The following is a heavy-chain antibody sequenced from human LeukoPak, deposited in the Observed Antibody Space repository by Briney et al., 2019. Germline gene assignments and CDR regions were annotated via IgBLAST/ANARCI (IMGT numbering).Heavy chain of an antibody. D-gene: IGHD5-12*01. CDR3: AKDPYSGYDRPGYFDY. V-gene: IGHV3-9*01. J-gene: IGHJ4*02. CDR2: ISWNSGSI. Sequence: PGRSLRLSCAASGFTFDDYAMHWVRQAPGKGLEWVSGISWNSGSIGYADSVRGRFTISRDNAKNSLYLQMNSLRAEDTALYYCAKDPYSGYDRPGYFDYWGQGTLVTVSS. CDR1: GFTFDDYA.